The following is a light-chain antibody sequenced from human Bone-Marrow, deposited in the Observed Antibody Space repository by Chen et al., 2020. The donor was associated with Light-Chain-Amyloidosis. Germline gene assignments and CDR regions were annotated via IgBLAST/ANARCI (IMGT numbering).Light chain of an antibody. Sequence: QSPLTRLPSLSGSPGQPFTFSCPGTSSDVGGDNHVSWYQQHPNKAPKLMIYEVTKRPSWVPDRFSGSKSDNTASLTISGLQTEDEADYFCSSYTITNTLVFGSGTRVTVL. CDR1: SSDVGGDNH. V-gene: IGLV2-14*01. CDR2: EVT. CDR3: SSYTITNTLV. J-gene: IGLJ1*01.